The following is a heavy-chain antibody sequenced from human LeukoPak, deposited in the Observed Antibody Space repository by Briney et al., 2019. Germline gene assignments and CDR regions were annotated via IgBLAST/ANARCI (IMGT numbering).Heavy chain of an antibody. CDR1: GFTFSNRW. CDR2: IRHDGGEK. V-gene: IGHV3-7*03. Sequence: GGSLRLSCAASGFTFSNRWMSWVRQAPGKGLEWVANIRHDGGEKYYVGSVRGRFTISRDNTKNSLSLQMNSLRAEDTAVYYCAIQLVMTTVTNGGYWGQGTLVTVSS. J-gene: IGHJ4*02. CDR3: AIQLVMTTVTNGGY. D-gene: IGHD4-17*01.